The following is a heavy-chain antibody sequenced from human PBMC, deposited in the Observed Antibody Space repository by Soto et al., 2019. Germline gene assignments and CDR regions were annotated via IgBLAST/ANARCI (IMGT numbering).Heavy chain of an antibody. Sequence: ASVKVSCKESGYTFASYYRRWVRQATGQWLEWMGIINPSGGSTSYAQKFQGRVTMTRDTSTSTVYMELSSLRSEDAAVYYCARAPRLYCSGGSCYLDYWGQGTLVTVSS. D-gene: IGHD2-15*01. CDR2: INPSGGST. V-gene: IGHV1-46*03. CDR1: GYTFASYY. J-gene: IGHJ4*02. CDR3: ARAPRLYCSGGSCYLDY.